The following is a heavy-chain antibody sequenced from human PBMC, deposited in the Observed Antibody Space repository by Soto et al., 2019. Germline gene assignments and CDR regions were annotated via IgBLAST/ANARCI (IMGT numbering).Heavy chain of an antibody. J-gene: IGHJ4*02. V-gene: IGHV3-73*02. CDR1: GFTFSGSA. CDR2: IRSKANNYAT. CDR3: TKQIYGGNS. D-gene: IGHD4-17*01. Sequence: EVQLVESGGGLVQPGGSLKLSCAASGFTFSGSAMHWVRQASGKGLEWVGRIRSKANNYATAYAALVKGRFTISRDDSENTAYLQMNSLKTEDTAVYYCTKQIYGGNSWGQGTLVTVSS.